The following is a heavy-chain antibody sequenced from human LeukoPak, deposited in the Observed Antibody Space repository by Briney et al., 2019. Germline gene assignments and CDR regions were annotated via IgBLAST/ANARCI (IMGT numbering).Heavy chain of an antibody. D-gene: IGHD2-2*01. CDR1: GFTFSSYA. CDR3: AKDWRDCSSTSCPLGD. Sequence: GGSLRLSCAASGFTFSSYAMSWVRQAPGKGLEWVSAISGSGGSTYYADSVKGRFTISRDNSKNTLYLQMNSLRAEDTAVYYRAKDWRDCSSTSCPLGDWGQGTLVTVSS. CDR2: ISGSGGST. J-gene: IGHJ4*02. V-gene: IGHV3-23*01.